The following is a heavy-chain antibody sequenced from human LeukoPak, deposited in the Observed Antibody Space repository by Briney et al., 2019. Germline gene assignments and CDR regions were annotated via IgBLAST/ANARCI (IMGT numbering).Heavy chain of an antibody. CDR3: ARGAVSGGYDY. D-gene: IGHD3-10*01. J-gene: IGHJ4*02. V-gene: IGHV3-64*01. CDR1: GFIFSDYD. CDR2: ITSNGGRT. Sequence: GGSLRLSCAASGFIFSDYDVHWVRQAPGKGLEFVSAITSNGGRTFYANSVKGRFTISRDNSKNALYLQMDSLRADDMAVYYFARGAVSGGYDYWGQGALVTVSS.